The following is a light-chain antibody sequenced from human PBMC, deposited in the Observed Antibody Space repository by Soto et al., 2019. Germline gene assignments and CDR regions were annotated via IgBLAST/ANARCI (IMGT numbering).Light chain of an antibody. CDR1: SPNIGSNA. Sequence: QSVLTQPPSVSGAPGETVTISCSGSSPNIGSNAVNWYQQVPATAPKLLIYSNYQRPSGVPDRFSASKSGTSASLAISGLQSEDEADYSCATWDDSLNGPVFGGGTQLTVL. J-gene: IGLJ2*01. V-gene: IGLV1-44*01. CDR2: SNY. CDR3: ATWDDSLNGPV.